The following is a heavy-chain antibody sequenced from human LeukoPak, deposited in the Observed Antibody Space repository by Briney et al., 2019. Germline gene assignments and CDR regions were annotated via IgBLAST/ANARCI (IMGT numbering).Heavy chain of an antibody. Sequence: ASAKVSCKASGYTFTRYYMHWVRQAPGQGLEWMGWINPNSGGTNYAQKFQGRVTMTRDTSISTAYMELSRLRSDDTAVYYCARVWGYSYGYFDYWGQGTLVTVSS. CDR3: ARVWGYSYGYFDY. CDR2: INPNSGGT. D-gene: IGHD5-18*01. CDR1: GYTFTRYY. J-gene: IGHJ4*02. V-gene: IGHV1-2*02.